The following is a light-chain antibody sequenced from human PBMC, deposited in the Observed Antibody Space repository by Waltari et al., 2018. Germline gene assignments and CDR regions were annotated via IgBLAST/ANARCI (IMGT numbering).Light chain of an antibody. J-gene: IGLJ2*01. CDR2: DVT. Sequence: QSALTQPASVSGSPGQSITISCTGTSSDIGVYNNVSWYQQHPGKAPKLIIYDVTERPSGVSNRVSGSKSGNTASLTISGLQTDDESDYFCSSYSDISISLLFGGGTKLTVL. CDR3: SSYSDISISLL. CDR1: SSDIGVYNN. V-gene: IGLV2-14*03.